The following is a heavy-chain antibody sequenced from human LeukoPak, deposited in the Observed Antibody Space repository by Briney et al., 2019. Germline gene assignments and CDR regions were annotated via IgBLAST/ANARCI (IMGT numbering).Heavy chain of an antibody. Sequence: GGSLRLSCAASGFTFSSYAMSWVRQAPGKGLEWVSAISGSGGSTYYADSVKGRFTISRDNSKNTLYLQMNSLRAEDTAVYYCAKVRVSTETPCYFDYWGQGTLVTVSS. V-gene: IGHV3-23*01. CDR3: AKVRVSTETPCYFDY. D-gene: IGHD4-11*01. CDR2: ISGSGGST. J-gene: IGHJ4*02. CDR1: GFTFSSYA.